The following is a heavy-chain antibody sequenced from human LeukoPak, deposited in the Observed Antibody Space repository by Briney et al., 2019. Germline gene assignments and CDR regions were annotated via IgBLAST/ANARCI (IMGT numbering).Heavy chain of an antibody. D-gene: IGHD2/OR15-2a*01. V-gene: IGHV3-23*01. CDR3: AKDPHASNFRYYFEY. Sequence: PGGSLRLSCAASGFTFSSYGMSWVRQAPGKGLEWVSAISGSGGSTYYADSVKGRFTISRDNSKNTLYLQMSSLRAEDTAVYYCAKDPHASNFRYYFEYWGQGTPLTVSS. CDR2: ISGSGGST. J-gene: IGHJ4*02. CDR1: GFTFSSYG.